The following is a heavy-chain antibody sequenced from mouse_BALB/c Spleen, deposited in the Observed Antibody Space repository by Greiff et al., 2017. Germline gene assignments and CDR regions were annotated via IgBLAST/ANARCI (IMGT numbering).Heavy chain of an antibody. CDR1: GYTFTSYW. Sequence: VQLQQSGTVLARPGASVKMSCKASGYTFTSYWMHWVKQRPGQGLEWIGAIYPGNSDTSYNQKFKGKAKLTAVTSTSTAYMELSSLTNEDSAVYYCTRDDGNYYGSSSYYAMDYWGQGTSVTVSS. CDR3: TRDDGNYYGSSSYYAMDY. V-gene: IGHV1-5*01. CDR2: IYPGNSDT. J-gene: IGHJ4*01. D-gene: IGHD1-1*01.